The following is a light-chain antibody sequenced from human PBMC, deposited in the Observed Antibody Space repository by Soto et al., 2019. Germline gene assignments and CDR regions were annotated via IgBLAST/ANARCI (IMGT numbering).Light chain of an antibody. CDR2: GAS. Sequence: EIVMTQSPATLSVSPGERATLSCRAIQMVGTTLAWYQQKPGQAPRLLFYGASTRATGIPARFSGSGSGTEFTLTISSLQSEDFAVYYCQQYNKWPAYTFGQGTKLEIK. J-gene: IGKJ2*01. V-gene: IGKV3-15*01. CDR1: QMVGTT. CDR3: QQYNKWPAYT.